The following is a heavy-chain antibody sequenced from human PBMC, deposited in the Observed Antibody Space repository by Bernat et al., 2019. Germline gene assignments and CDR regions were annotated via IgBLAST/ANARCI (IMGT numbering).Heavy chain of an antibody. J-gene: IGHJ4*02. CDR1: GFSLSSARMG. D-gene: IGHD3-3*01. Sequence: QVTLKESGPVLVKPTETLTLACTVSGFSLSSARMGVSWIRQPPGKALEWLAQIFSNDGKSYSTSLKSRLTISKDTSKSQVVLTITHVDPVDTATYYCARIRFLEWLFPCFEYWGQGILVNVSS. V-gene: IGHV2-26*01. CDR3: ARIRFLEWLFPCFEY. CDR2: IFSNDGK.